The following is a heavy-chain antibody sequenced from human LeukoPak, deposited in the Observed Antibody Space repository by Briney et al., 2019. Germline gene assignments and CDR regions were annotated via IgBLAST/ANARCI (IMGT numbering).Heavy chain of an antibody. CDR2: ISAYNGNT. Sequence: ASVKVSCKASGYTFTSYGISWLRQAPGQGLEWMGWISAYNGNTNYAQKLQGRVTMTTDTSTSTAYMELRSLRSDDTAVYYCARVRQWLGQGYFDYWGQGTLVTVSS. CDR1: GYTFTSYG. V-gene: IGHV1-18*01. J-gene: IGHJ4*02. CDR3: ARVRQWLGQGYFDY. D-gene: IGHD6-19*01.